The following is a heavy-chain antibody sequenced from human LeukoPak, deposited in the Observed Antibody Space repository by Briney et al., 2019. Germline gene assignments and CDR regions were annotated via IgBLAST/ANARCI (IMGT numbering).Heavy chain of an antibody. CDR3: ARGGGLDV. V-gene: IGHV3-7*03. J-gene: IGHJ6*02. CDR1: ELTSSTSW. CDR2: INHNGNVN. Sequence: HAGGSLRLSCAASELTSSTSWMSWVRQAPGKGLEWVASINHNGNVNYYVDSVKGRFTISRDNAKNSLYLQMSNLRAEDTAVYFCARGGGLDVWGQGATVTVSS. D-gene: IGHD3-16*01.